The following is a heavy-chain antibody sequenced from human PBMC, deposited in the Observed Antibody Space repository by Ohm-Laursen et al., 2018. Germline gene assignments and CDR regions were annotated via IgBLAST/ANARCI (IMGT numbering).Heavy chain of an antibody. CDR3: AKDGMRQSYYGMDV. J-gene: IGHJ6*02. D-gene: IGHD2-8*01. V-gene: IGHV3-23*01. CDR1: GFTFSSYA. CDR2: ISGSGGST. Sequence: SLRLSCAASGFTFSSYAMSWVRQAPGKGLEWVSAISGSGGSTYYADSVKGRFTISGDNSKNTLYLQMNSLRAEDTAVYYCAKDGMRQSYYGMDVWGQGTTVTVSS.